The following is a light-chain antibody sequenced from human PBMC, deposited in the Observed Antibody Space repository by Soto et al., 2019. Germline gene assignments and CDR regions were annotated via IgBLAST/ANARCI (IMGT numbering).Light chain of an antibody. CDR1: QSVSKY. CDR2: EAS. J-gene: IGKJ5*01. Sequence: EIVLTQSPATLSLSPGESATLSCRASQSVSKYLAWYQQKPGQAPRLLIYEASTRATGIPARFSGSGSGTDFTLTISSLQSEDFAVYYCQQYGSSITFGQGTRLEIK. CDR3: QQYGSSIT. V-gene: IGKV3-11*01.